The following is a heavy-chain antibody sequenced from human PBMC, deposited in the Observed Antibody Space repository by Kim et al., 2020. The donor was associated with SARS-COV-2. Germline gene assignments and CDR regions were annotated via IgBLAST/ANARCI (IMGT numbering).Heavy chain of an antibody. CDR1: GGSFSGYY. Sequence: SETLSLTCAVYGGSFSGYYWSWIRQPPGKGLEWIGEINHSGSTNYNPSLKSRVTISVDTSKNQFSLKLSSVTAADTAVYYCARGRKWLGIDYWGQGTLVTVSS. CDR2: INHSGST. V-gene: IGHV4-34*01. D-gene: IGHD3-22*01. CDR3: ARGRKWLGIDY. J-gene: IGHJ4*02.